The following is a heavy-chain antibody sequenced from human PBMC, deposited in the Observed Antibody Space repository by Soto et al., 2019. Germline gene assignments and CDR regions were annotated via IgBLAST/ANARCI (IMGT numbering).Heavy chain of an antibody. Sequence: LALTCTVSGGSISSYYWSWIRQPAGKGLEWIGRIYTSGSTNYNPSLKSRVTMSVDTSKNQFSLKLSSVTAADTAVYYCARELRFLEWPDYYGMDVWGQGTTVTVSS. D-gene: IGHD3-3*01. J-gene: IGHJ6*02. CDR1: GGSISSYY. CDR3: ARELRFLEWPDYYGMDV. V-gene: IGHV4-4*07. CDR2: IYTSGST.